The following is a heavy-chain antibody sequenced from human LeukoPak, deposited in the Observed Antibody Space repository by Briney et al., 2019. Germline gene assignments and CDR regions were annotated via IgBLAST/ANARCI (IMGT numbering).Heavy chain of an antibody. CDR3: ARDSDYTSISYGTDV. J-gene: IGHJ6*02. D-gene: IGHD4-11*01. Sequence: PGGSLRLSCAASGFTFSSFAMSWVRQAPGKGLEWISVISASGGSTYYADSVKGRFTISRDNSKNTLYLQMNSLRAEDTAVYYCARDSDYTSISYGTDVWGQGTTVTVSS. V-gene: IGHV3-23*01. CDR2: ISASGGST. CDR1: GFTFSSFA.